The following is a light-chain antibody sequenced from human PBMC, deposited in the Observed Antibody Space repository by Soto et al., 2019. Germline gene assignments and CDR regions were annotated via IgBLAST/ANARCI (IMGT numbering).Light chain of an antibody. CDR2: GAS. Sequence: DIQMTQSPSSLSASVGDRVTITCRASQGISRFVAWYQQKPGKVPRLLIYGASTLQSGLPSRFSGSGSGTDYPITSSSLQPEDVASYSWQYYNSVITFGEGTRLEIK. CDR3: QYYNSVIT. V-gene: IGKV1-27*01. CDR1: QGISRF. J-gene: IGKJ5*01.